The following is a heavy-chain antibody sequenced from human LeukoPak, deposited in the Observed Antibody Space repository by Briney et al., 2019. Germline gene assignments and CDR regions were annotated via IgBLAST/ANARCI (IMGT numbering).Heavy chain of an antibody. V-gene: IGHV3-23*01. Sequence: GGSLRLSCAASGFTFSSYAVSWVRQAPGKGLEWVSAISARGDSTYYADSVEGRFAISRDNSKNTLYLQMNSLRGEDTALYYCARGAYGDYDYWGQGTLVTVSS. CDR3: ARGAYGDYDY. CDR2: ISARGDST. CDR1: GFTFSSYA. J-gene: IGHJ4*02. D-gene: IGHD4-17*01.